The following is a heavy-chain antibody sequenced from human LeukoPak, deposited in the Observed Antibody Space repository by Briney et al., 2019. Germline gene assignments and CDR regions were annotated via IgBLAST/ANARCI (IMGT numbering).Heavy chain of an antibody. D-gene: IGHD6-13*01. Sequence: GGSLRLSCAASGFTFSSYGMHWVRQAPGKGLEWVEVISYDGSNKYYADSVKGRFTISRDNSKNTLYLQMNSLRAEDTAVYYCAKDLWYSSSWYMGYFDYWGQGTLVTVSS. CDR1: GFTFSSYG. V-gene: IGHV3-30*18. J-gene: IGHJ4*02. CDR2: ISYDGSNK. CDR3: AKDLWYSSSWYMGYFDY.